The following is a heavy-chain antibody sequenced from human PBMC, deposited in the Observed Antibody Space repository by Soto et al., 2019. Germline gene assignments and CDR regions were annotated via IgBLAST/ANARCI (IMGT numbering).Heavy chain of an antibody. J-gene: IGHJ4*02. Sequence: SQTLSLTCAISGDSVSSNSAAWNWIRQSPSRGLEWLGRTYYRSKWYNDYAVSVKSRITINPDTSKNQFSLQLNSVTPEDTAVYYCARTDLGYCSSTSCYGLPDYWGQGTLVTVSS. CDR3: ARTDLGYCSSTSCYGLPDY. CDR2: TYYRSKWYN. V-gene: IGHV6-1*01. CDR1: GDSVSSNSAA. D-gene: IGHD2-2*01.